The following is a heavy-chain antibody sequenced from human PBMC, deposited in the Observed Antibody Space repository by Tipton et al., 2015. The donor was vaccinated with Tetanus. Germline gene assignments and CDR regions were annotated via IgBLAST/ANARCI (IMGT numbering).Heavy chain of an antibody. CDR1: GYFFDTHW. J-gene: IGHJ5*02. CDR2: IYHTGAA. Sequence: QLVQSGAEMRKSGESLKISCKTSGYFFDTHWIAWVRQMPGKGLEWMGIIYHTGAAHYNPSLKSRVTLSVDMSKNQFFLKMISMTAADTAVYFCARDFGSNHNWFDPWGQGTPVTVSS. V-gene: IGHV5-51*01. D-gene: IGHD6-13*01. CDR3: ARDFGSNHNWFDP.